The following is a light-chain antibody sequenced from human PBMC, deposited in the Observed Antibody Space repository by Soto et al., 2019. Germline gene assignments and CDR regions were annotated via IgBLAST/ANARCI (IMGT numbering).Light chain of an antibody. CDR1: SSNIGAGFD. V-gene: IGLV1-40*01. CDR2: DNS. Sequence: QSVLTQPPSVSGAPGQRVTISCTGNSSNIGAGFDVHWYQQLPGTALKLLIYDNSNRPSGVPDRFSGSKSGTSASLAITGLQAEDGTDYYCQSYDSRLSAVVFGGGTKVTVL. J-gene: IGLJ2*01. CDR3: QSYDSRLSAVV.